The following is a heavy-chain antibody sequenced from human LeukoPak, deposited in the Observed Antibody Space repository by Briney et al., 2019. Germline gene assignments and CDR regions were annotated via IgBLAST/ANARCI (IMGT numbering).Heavy chain of an antibody. V-gene: IGHV3-21*01. CDR1: GFTFSDYN. J-gene: IGHJ4*02. D-gene: IGHD3/OR15-3a*01. CDR2: ISPSGRSI. CDR3: ASFRTGYSYYFDY. Sequence: GGSLRLSCAASGFTFSDYNMNWVRQTPGRGLEWVSSISPSGRSISYADSVKGRFTISRDNAKNSLYLQMSSLRAEDTAVYYCASFRTGYSYYFDYWGQGILVTVSS.